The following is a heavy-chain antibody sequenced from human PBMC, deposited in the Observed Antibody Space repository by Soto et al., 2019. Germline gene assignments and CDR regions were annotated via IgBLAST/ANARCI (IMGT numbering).Heavy chain of an antibody. J-gene: IGHJ5*02. V-gene: IGHV4-34*01. CDR2: INHSGST. Sequence: SETLSLTCAVYGGSFSGYYWTWIRQPPGTGLEWIGEINHSGSTNYNPSLKSRVTISVDTAKNQFSLSLSSVTAADTAVYYCTGAYYDIDGYGVDPWGQGTAVTVSS. CDR1: GGSFSGYY. D-gene: IGHD3-22*01. CDR3: TGAYYDIDGYGVDP.